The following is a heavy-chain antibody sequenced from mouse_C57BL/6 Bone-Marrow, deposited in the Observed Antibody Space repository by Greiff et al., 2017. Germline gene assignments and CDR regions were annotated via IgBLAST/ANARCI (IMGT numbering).Heavy chain of an antibody. CDR1: GYTFTNYW. Sequence: VQLQQSGAELVRPGTSVKMSCTASGYTFTNYWIGWAKQRPGHGLAWIGDIYPEDGDTNYNEKFKGKATLTADKSSITAYMQFSSLTSEDSAIYYCALAGTKGYWDYWGQGTTLTVSS. V-gene: IGHV1-63*01. CDR3: ALAGTKGYWDY. J-gene: IGHJ2*01. CDR2: IYPEDGDT. D-gene: IGHD2-14*01.